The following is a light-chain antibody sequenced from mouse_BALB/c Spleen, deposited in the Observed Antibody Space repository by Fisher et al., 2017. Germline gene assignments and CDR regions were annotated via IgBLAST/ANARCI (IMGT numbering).Light chain of an antibody. CDR2: RTS. Sequence: IVMTQSTAIMSASPGEKVTISCSASSSVSYMYWYQQKPGSSPKPWIYRTSNLASGVPARFSGSGSGTSYSLTISSMEAEDAATYYCQQYHSYPFTFGSGTKLEIK. CDR3: QQYHSYPFT. V-gene: IGKV4-61*01. CDR1: SSVSY. J-gene: IGKJ4*01.